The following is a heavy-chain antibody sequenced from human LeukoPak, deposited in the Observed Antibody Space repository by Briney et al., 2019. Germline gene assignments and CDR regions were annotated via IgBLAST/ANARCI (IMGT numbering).Heavy chain of an antibody. J-gene: IGHJ4*02. CDR2: IIPIFGTA. V-gene: IGHV1-69*06. Sequence: SVKVSCKASGGTFSSYAISWVRQAPGQGLEWMGGIIPIFGTANYAQKFQGRVTITADKSTSTAYMELSSLRSEDTAVYYCARGSRYYDSSALSDYWGQGTLVTVSS. CDR3: ARGSRYYDSSALSDY. CDR1: GGTFSSYA. D-gene: IGHD3-22*01.